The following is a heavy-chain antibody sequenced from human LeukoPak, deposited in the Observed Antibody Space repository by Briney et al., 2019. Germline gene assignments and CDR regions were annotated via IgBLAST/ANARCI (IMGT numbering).Heavy chain of an antibody. Sequence: PGGSLRLSCAASGFTFSSYAMHWVRQAPGKGLEWVAVISYDGSNKYYADSVKGRFTISRDFSKNTLYPQVNNLRVEDTAVYYCARAPTIVVGGNPPPAFDIWGQGTMVTVST. CDR2: ISYDGSNK. D-gene: IGHD3-22*01. V-gene: IGHV3-30-3*01. J-gene: IGHJ3*02. CDR3: ARAPTIVVGGNPPPAFDI. CDR1: GFTFSSYA.